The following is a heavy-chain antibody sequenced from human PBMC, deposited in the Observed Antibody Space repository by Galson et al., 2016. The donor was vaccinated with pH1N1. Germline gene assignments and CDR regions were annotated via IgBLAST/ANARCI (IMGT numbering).Heavy chain of an antibody. D-gene: IGHD6-19*01. CDR3: ARETPYSSGWGYYYGMDV. CDR2: TSYDGSNK. J-gene: IGHJ6*02. V-gene: IGHV3-30-3*01. CDR1: GFTFSTYA. Sequence: SLRLSCAASGFTFSTYAMHWVRQAPGKGLEWVALTSYDGSNKYYADSVKGRFTISRDNSKNTLYLEMNGLRAEDTAVYYCARETPYSSGWGYYYGMDVWGQGTTVTVSS.